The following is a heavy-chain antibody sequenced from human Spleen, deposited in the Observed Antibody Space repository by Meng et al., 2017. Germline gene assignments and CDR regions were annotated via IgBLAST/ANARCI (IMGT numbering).Heavy chain of an antibody. J-gene: IGHJ5*02. D-gene: IGHD2-2*01. CDR2: MSHSSSVT. Sequence: QVQLVESGGGLGKPGGSLRLPCPASGFTFSDYCLGWIRRPPGKGLEWVSYMSHSSSVTYYSDSVKGRFTMSRDNAENSLYLQMNSLRAEDTAVYYCARGACSTCWNQDWFDPWGQGTLVTVSS. V-gene: IGHV3-11*01. CDR3: ARGACSTCWNQDWFDP. CDR1: GFTFSDYC.